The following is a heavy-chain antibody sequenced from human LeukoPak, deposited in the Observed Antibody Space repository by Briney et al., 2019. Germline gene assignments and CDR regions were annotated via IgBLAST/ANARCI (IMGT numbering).Heavy chain of an antibody. V-gene: IGHV3-7*01. D-gene: IGHD5-12*01. Sequence: GGSLRLSCAASGFTFSNYWMTWVRQAPGKGLEWVAVINQDATKEYYMDSVKARFTISRDNAKNSVSLQMNSLRAEDTAVYYCVRDGGVSGYDLLDYWGQGTSVTVSS. CDR1: GFTFSNYW. CDR3: VRDGGVSGYDLLDY. CDR2: INQDATKE. J-gene: IGHJ4*02.